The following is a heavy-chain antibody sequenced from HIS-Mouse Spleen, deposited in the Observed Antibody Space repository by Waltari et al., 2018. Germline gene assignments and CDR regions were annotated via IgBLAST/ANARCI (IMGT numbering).Heavy chain of an antibody. Sequence: GESALHWVRQAPGKGLEWVSGISWNSGSIGYADSVKGRFTISRDNAKNSLYLQMNSLRAEDTALYYCAKETSSSGWFDPWGQGTLVTVSS. CDR2: ISWNSGSI. D-gene: IGHD6-6*01. CDR3: AKETSSSGWFDP. J-gene: IGHJ5*02. CDR1: GESA. V-gene: IGHV3-9*01.